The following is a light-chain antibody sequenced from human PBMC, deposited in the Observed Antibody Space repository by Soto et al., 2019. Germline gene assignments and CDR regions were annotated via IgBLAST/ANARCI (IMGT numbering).Light chain of an antibody. CDR3: QQRSNWPV. CDR2: ATS. V-gene: IGKV3-11*01. J-gene: IGKJ3*01. Sequence: DIVLTQSPATLSLSPGDRATLSCRASQSVSSFLSWYQQKPGQAPRLLIYATSTWATGIPARFSGSGSGTDFTLSISRLAAEYFAVYYCQQRSNWPVFGPGTKVDIK. CDR1: QSVSSF.